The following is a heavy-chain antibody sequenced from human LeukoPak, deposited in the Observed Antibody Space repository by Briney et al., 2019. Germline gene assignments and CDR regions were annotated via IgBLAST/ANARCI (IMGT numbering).Heavy chain of an antibody. Sequence: ASVKVSCKASGYTFTGYYMHWVRPAPGQGLEWMGWIKPNSGGTNYAQKFQGRVTMTRDTSISTAYMELSSLRSEDTAVYYCASATYYYGSGLDYWGQGTLVTVSS. CDR2: IKPNSGGT. CDR3: ASATYYYGSGLDY. V-gene: IGHV1-2*02. D-gene: IGHD3-10*01. CDR1: GYTFTGYY. J-gene: IGHJ4*02.